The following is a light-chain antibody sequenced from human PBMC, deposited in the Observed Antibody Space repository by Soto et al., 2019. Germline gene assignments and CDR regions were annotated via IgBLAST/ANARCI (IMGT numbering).Light chain of an antibody. J-gene: IGKJ1*01. CDR3: QQSYSTPRT. CDR2: AAS. Sequence: DIQMTQSTSSLSASVGDRVTITCRASQSISSYLNWYQQKPGKAPKLLIYAASSLQSGVPSRFSGSGSGTDFTLTIISLQPEDFATYYCQQSYSTPRTFGQGTKVEIK. CDR1: QSISSY. V-gene: IGKV1-39*01.